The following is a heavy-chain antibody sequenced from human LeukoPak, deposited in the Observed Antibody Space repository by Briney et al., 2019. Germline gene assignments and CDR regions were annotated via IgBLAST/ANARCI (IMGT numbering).Heavy chain of an antibody. CDR2: ISYDGSNK. D-gene: IGHD3-3*01. J-gene: IGHJ4*02. V-gene: IGHV3-30*04. CDR1: GFTFSSYA. Sequence: GRSLRLSCAASGFTFSSYAMHWVRQAPGKGLEWVAVISYDGSNKYYADSVKGRFTISRDNSKNTLYLQMNSLRAEDTAVYYRARGAVRFLEWLSTEPLDYWGQGTLVTVSS. CDR3: ARGAVRFLEWLSTEPLDY.